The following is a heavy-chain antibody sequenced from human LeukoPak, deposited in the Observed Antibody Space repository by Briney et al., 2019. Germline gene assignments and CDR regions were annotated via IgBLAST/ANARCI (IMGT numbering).Heavy chain of an antibody. J-gene: IGHJ4*02. D-gene: IGHD5-24*01. CDR2: IYYGGT. CDR3: ARGDGYNSGYFEY. CDR1: GGSIATYY. Sequence: SATLSLTCTVSGGSIATYYWSWIRQSPGKGLEWIAYIYYGGTNYNPSLKSRVTIPVDTSKNQFSLNLRSATAADTAVYYCARGDGYNSGYFEYWGQGTLVTVSS. V-gene: IGHV4-59*01.